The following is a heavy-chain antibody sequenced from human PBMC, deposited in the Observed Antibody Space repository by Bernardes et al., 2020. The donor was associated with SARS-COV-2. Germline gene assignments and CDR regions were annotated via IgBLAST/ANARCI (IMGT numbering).Heavy chain of an antibody. CDR1: GFTFSSSW. D-gene: IGHD6-13*01. J-gene: IGHJ4*02. V-gene: IGHV3-74*03. Sequence: VGSLSLSCAASGFTFSSSWLHWVRQAPGKGLLWVSRINSDGSITTYADSVKGRFTISRDNAKNTLYLQMNSLRDEDTAVYYCVRALTGISAAANVWGQGTLVTVSS. CDR3: VRALTGISAAANV. CDR2: INSDGSIT.